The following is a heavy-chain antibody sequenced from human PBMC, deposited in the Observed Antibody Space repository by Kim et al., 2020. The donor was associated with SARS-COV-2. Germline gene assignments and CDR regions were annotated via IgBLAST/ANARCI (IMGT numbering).Heavy chain of an antibody. J-gene: IGHJ6*02. CDR2: VGHGGSI. CDR3: SRGGDGVWFGESLSHYTYNGRDL. V-gene: IGHV4-34*01. D-gene: IGHD3-10*01. Sequence: SETLSLTCSVSEGPFSGYYWTWIRQLPGKGLEWIWEVGHGGSISYSPSLKSRVTISLDTSKDQFSLRLSSVTAADTAVYYCSRGGDGVWFGESLSHYTYNGRDLWGQGTTLPVPS. CDR1: EGPFSGYY.